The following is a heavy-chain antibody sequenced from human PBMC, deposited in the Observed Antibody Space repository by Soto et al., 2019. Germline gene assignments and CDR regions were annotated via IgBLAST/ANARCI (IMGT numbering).Heavy chain of an antibody. J-gene: IGHJ4*02. Sequence: ASVEVSCKTSGGTFRTFGISWVRQAPGQGLEWMGGIIPFFGTAEYSQKFEDRITITADESTNTVYMDLRSLTSEDTAIYYCARTAPMDAGDKYYYDFWGQGALVTVSS. CDR3: ARTAPMDAGDKYYYDF. V-gene: IGHV1-69*13. CDR2: IIPFFGTA. D-gene: IGHD3-16*01. CDR1: GGTFRTFG.